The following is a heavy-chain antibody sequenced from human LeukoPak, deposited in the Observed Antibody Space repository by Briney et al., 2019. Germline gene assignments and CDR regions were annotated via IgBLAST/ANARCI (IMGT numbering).Heavy chain of an antibody. Sequence: GGSLRLSCAASGFTVSSNYMSWIRQAPGKGREWVSYISNSDSITIYADSVKGRITISRDNAKNSVYLQMNSLRVEDTAVYYCAREHMGVSAFDIWGQGTMVTVSS. V-gene: IGHV3-11*01. CDR2: ISNSDSIT. CDR3: AREHMGVSAFDI. J-gene: IGHJ3*02. D-gene: IGHD1-26*01. CDR1: GFTVSSNY.